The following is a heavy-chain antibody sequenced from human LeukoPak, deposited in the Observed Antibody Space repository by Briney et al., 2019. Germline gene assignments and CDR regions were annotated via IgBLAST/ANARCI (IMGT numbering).Heavy chain of an antibody. CDR3: AYLGLSSDWNDVPGPQIDY. V-gene: IGHV3-7*03. Sequence: GGSLRLSCAASGFTFSNYWMSWVRQAPGQGLEWVANIRQDGSEKYYVDPVKGRFTISRDNAKNSLYLQMTSLRAEDTAVYYCAYLGLSSDWNDVPGPQIDYWGQGTLVSVSS. CDR2: IRQDGSEK. D-gene: IGHD1-1*01. J-gene: IGHJ4*02. CDR1: GFTFSNYW.